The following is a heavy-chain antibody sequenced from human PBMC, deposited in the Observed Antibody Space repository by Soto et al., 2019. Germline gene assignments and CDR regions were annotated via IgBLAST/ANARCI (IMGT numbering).Heavy chain of an antibody. Sequence: SVKVSCKASGFTFTSSAVQWVRQARGQRLEWIGWIVVGSGNTNYAQKFQERVTITRDMSTSTAYMELSSLRSEDTAVYYCAATGAGTTFGHVALLTLWGQGTLVTVSS. J-gene: IGHJ3*01. CDR1: GFTFTSSA. CDR2: IVVGSGNT. V-gene: IGHV1-58*01. CDR3: AATGAGTTFGHVALLTL. D-gene: IGHD1-7*01.